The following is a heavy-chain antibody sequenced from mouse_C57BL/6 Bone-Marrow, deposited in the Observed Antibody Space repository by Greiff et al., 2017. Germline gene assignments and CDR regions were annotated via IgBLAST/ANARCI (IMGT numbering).Heavy chain of an antibody. CDR2: INPSSGYT. CDR1: DYTFTSYW. V-gene: IGHV1-7*01. CDR3: ARWDGYYEAMDY. Sequence: VQLQQSGAELAKPGASVKLSCKASDYTFTSYWLHWVKLRPGLGLEWLGYINPSSGYTKYNQKFKDKATLTADKSPSTDDMQLSSLTYEDSAVYYCARWDGYYEAMDYWGQETSVTVSS. J-gene: IGHJ4*01. D-gene: IGHD2-3*01.